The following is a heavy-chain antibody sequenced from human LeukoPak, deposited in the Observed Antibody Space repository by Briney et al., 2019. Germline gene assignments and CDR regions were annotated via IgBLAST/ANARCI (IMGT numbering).Heavy chain of an antibody. V-gene: IGHV1-69*04. Sequence: GASVKVSCKASGGTFSSYAISWVRQAPGQGLEWMGRIIPILGIANYAQKFQGRVTITADKSTSTAYMELSRLRSEDTAVYFCARVVMKAFYYYYMDVWGKGTTIIISS. CDR3: ARVVMKAFYYYYMDV. CDR2: IIPILGIA. CDR1: GGTFSSYA. J-gene: IGHJ6*03. D-gene: IGHD2-21*01.